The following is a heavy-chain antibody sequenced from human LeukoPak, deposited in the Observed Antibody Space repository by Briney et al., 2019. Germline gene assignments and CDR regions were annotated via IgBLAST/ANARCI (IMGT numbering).Heavy chain of an antibody. CDR1: GITLSNYG. CDR2: ISERGGST. D-gene: IGHD3-10*01. J-gene: IGHJ4*02. V-gene: IGHV3-23*01. CDR3: AKRGIVIRAVIIIGFHKEAYYFDY. Sequence: GGSLRLSCVVSGITLSNYGMSWVRQAPGKGLEWVSGISERGGSTNYADSVKGRFIISRDTSKNSVYLQMISLRVEDTAVYFCAKRGIVIRAVIIIGFHKEAYYFDYWGQGILVTVSS.